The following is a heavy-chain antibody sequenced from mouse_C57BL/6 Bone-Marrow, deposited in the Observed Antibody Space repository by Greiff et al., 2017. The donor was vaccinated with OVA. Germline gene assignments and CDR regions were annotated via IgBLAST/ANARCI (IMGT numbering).Heavy chain of an antibody. CDR1: GYAFTNYL. V-gene: IGHV1-54*01. D-gene: IGHD4-1*01. J-gene: IGHJ1*03. Sequence: QVQLQQSGAELVRPGTSVKVSCKASGYAFTNYLIGWVKQRPGQGLEWIGVINPGSGGTNYNEKFKGKATLTADKSSSTAYMQLSSLTSEDSAVYFCARGPGTGYFDVWGTGTTVTVSS. CDR2: INPGSGGT. CDR3: ARGPGTGYFDV.